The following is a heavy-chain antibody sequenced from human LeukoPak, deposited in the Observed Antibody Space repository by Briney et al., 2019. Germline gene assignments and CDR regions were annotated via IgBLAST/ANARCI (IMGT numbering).Heavy chain of an antibody. CDR2: ISYDGSNK. CDR3: ARDARTYGDYVGVY. J-gene: IGHJ4*02. Sequence: PGGSLRLSCAASGFTFSSYAMHWVRRAPGKGLEWVAVISYDGSNKYYADSVKGRFTISRDNSKNTLYLQMNSLRAEDTAVYYCARDARTYGDYVGVYWGQGTLVTVSS. CDR1: GFTFSSYA. V-gene: IGHV3-30-3*01. D-gene: IGHD4-17*01.